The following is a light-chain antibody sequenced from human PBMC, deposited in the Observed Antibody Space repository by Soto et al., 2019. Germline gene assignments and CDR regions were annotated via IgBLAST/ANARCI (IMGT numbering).Light chain of an antibody. CDR2: GAS. CDR3: QQYESSVT. CDR1: QSVSSSF. J-gene: IGKJ1*01. V-gene: IGKV3-20*01. Sequence: EIVLTQSPGSLSLSPGEGATLSCRASQSVSSSFFAWYQQKPGQAPSLLIYGASRRATGVPDRFSGSGSGTDFTISIRRVEPDYFAVYYCQQYESSVTFGQGTKVEIK.